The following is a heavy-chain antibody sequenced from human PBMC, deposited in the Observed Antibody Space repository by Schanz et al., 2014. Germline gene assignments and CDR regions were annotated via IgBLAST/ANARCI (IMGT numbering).Heavy chain of an antibody. CDR1: EFTFSSYK. D-gene: IGHD6-13*01. J-gene: IGHJ6*02. CDR3: AREEGWGIAAAGPKHYYYGMDV. V-gene: IGHV3-23*04. CDR2: LSGSGGST. Sequence: VQMVESGGGVVQPGRSLRLSCEASEFTFSSYKMNWVRQAPGKGLEWVSALSGSGGSTYYADSVKGRFTISRDNSKNTVYLQMNRLRAEDTAVYYCAREEGWGIAAAGPKHYYYGMDVWGQGTTVTVSS.